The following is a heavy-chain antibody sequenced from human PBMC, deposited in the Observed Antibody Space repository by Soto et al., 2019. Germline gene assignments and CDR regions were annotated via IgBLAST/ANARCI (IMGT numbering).Heavy chain of an antibody. D-gene: IGHD6-19*01. CDR3: AKDSSQHCIAVAGRTYYGMDV. CDR2: ISSSSNSI. V-gene: IGHV3-48*01. Sequence: GGSLRLSCAASGFTFSRYSMNWVRQAPGKGLEWVSYISSSSNSIYYADSVKGRFTISRDNSKNTLYLQMNSLRAEDTAVYYCAKDSSQHCIAVAGRTYYGMDVWGQGTTVTVSS. CDR1: GFTFSRYS. J-gene: IGHJ6*02.